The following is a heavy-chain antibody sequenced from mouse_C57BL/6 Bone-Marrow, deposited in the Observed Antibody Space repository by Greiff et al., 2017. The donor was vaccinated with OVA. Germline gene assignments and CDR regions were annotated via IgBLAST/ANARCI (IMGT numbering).Heavy chain of an antibody. CDR3: ARQGPYGNYAMDY. J-gene: IGHJ4*01. V-gene: IGHV5-15*01. CDR1: GFTFSDYG. D-gene: IGHD2-1*01. CDR2: ISNLAYSI. Sequence: DVMLVESGGGLVQPGGSLKLSCAASGFTFSDYGMAWVRQAPRKGPEWVAFISNLAYSIYYADTVTGRFTISRENAKNTLYLEMSSLRSEDTAMYYCARQGPYGNYAMDYWGQGTSVTVSS.